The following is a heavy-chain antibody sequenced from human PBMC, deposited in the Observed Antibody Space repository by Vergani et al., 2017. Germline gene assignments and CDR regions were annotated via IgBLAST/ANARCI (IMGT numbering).Heavy chain of an antibody. CDR3: AKDGPVTANYYYYGMDV. V-gene: IGHV3-30*18. CDR2: ISYDGSNK. CDR1: GFTFSSYG. Sequence: VQLVESGGGLVKPGGSLRLSCAASGFTFSSYGMHWVRQAPGKGLEWVAVISYDGSNKYYADSVKGRFTISRDNSKNTLYLQMNSLRAEDTAVYYCAKDGPVTANYYYYGMDVWGQGTTVTVSS. J-gene: IGHJ6*02. D-gene: IGHD2-21*02.